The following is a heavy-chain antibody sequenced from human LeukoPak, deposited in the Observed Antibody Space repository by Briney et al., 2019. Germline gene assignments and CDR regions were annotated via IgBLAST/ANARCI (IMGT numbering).Heavy chain of an antibody. J-gene: IGHJ6*03. Sequence: PGRSLRLSCAASGFTVSRSYMIWARQAPGKGLEWVSVIYSGGTTYYADSVKGRFTISRDNSKNTLYLQMNSLRAEDTAVYYCARDRTGQQLISRKEYYYMDVWGKGTTVTISS. D-gene: IGHD4-11*01. V-gene: IGHV3-66*01. CDR3: ARDRTGQQLISRKEYYYMDV. CDR1: GFTVSRSY. CDR2: IYSGGTT.